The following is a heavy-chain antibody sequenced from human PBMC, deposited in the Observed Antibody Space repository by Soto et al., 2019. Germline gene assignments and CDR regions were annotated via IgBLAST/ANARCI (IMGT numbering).Heavy chain of an antibody. D-gene: IGHD6-6*01. V-gene: IGHV3-33*01. CDR2: IWYDGSNK. CDR1: GFTFSSYG. CDR3: ARGTDRSSSPHRARYYYYYYGMDV. Sequence: QVQLVESGGGVVQPGRSLRLSCAASGFTFSSYGMHWVRQAPGKGLEWVAVIWYDGSNKYYADSVKGRFTISRDNSENTLYLQMNSLRAEDTAVYYCARGTDRSSSPHRARYYYYYYGMDVWGQGTTVTVSS. J-gene: IGHJ6*02.